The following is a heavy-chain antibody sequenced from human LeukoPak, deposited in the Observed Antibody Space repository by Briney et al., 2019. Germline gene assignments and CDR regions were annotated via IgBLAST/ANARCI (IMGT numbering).Heavy chain of an antibody. CDR3: AKEEWTTVTTHHAFDI. V-gene: IGHV3-23*01. CDR1: GFTFSSYA. D-gene: IGHD4-17*01. CDR2: ISGSGGST. J-gene: IGHJ3*02. Sequence: PGGSLRLSCAASGFTFSSYAMSWVRQAPGKGLEWVSAISGSGGSTYYADSVKGRFTISRDNSKNTLYLQMNSLRAEGTAVYYCAKEEWTTVTTHHAFDIWGQGTMVTVSS.